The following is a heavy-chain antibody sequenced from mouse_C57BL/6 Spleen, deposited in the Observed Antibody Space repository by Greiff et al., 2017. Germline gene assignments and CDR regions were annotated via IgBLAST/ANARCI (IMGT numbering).Heavy chain of an antibody. J-gene: IGHJ2*01. Sequence: VQLQQSGPELVKPGASVKISCKASGYAFSSSWMNWVKQRPGKGLEWIGRIYPGDGDTNYNGKFKGKATLTADKSSSTAYMQLSSLTSEDSAVYFCARSTPPFDYWGQGTTLTVSS. CDR2: IYPGDGDT. V-gene: IGHV1-82*01. CDR1: GYAFSSSW. CDR3: ARSTPPFDY.